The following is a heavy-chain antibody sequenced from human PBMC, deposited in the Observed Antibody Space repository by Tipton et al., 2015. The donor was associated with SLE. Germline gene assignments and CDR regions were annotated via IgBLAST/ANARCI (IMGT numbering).Heavy chain of an antibody. D-gene: IGHD5-24*01. Sequence: QLVQSGAEVKKPGASVKASCKASGYTFTSYDINWVRQATGPGLEWMGWMNPNSGNTVYAQKFQGRVTMTRNTSISTAYMGLSSLRSEGTAVYYCATYNFAALRGHVTLFPVSS. V-gene: IGHV1-8*01. J-gene: IGHJ4*03. CDR2: MNPNSGNT. CDR1: GYTFTSYD. CDR3: ATYNFAAL.